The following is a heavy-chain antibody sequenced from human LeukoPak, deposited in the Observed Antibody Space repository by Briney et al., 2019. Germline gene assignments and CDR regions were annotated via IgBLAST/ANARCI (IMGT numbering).Heavy chain of an antibody. CDR1: GYTFTGYY. Sequence: ASVKASCKASGYTFTGYYMHWVRQAPGQGLEWMGRINPNSGGTNYAQKFQGRVTTTRDTSISTAYMELSRLRSDDTAVYYCARDRYCSSTSCYAAVWFDLWGQGTLVTVSS. V-gene: IGHV1-2*06. D-gene: IGHD2-2*01. CDR3: ARDRYCSSTSCYAAVWFDL. CDR2: INPNSGGT. J-gene: IGHJ5*02.